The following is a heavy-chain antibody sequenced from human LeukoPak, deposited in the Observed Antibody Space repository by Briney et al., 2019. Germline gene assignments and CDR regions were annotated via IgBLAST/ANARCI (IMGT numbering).Heavy chain of an antibody. CDR1: GGSISSYY. D-gene: IGHD2-8*01. J-gene: IGHJ6*03. CDR2: IYYSGST. CDR3: ARNGNYYYMDV. V-gene: IGHV4-59*01. Sequence: SETLSLTCTVSGGSISSYYWSWIRQPPGKGLEWIGYIYYSGSTNYNPSLKSRVTISVDTSKNQFSLKLSSVTAADTAVYYCARNGNYYYMDVWGKGTTVTVSS.